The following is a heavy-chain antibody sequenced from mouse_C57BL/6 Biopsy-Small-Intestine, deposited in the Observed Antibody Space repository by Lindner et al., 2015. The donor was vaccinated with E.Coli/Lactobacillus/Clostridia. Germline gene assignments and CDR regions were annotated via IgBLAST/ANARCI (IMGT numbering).Heavy chain of an antibody. D-gene: IGHD2-2*01. CDR1: GYAFSNYW. Sequence: VQLQESGAELVRPGASVKISCKASGYAFSNYWMNWVKQRPGKGLEWIGQIYPGDGDTNYNGKLKGKATLTADRSSSTAYMQLSSLTSEDSAVYFCSYGHDVGYWGQGTTLTVSS. J-gene: IGHJ2*01. CDR3: SYGHDVGY. V-gene: IGHV1-80*01. CDR2: IYPGDGDT.